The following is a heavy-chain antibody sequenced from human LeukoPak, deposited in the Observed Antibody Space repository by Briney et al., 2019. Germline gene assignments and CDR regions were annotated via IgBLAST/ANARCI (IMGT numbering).Heavy chain of an antibody. CDR3: ARTDTNYGYYFDH. D-gene: IGHD4-11*01. Sequence: SETLSLTCAVYGGSFSDYYWSWIRQSPGKGLEWIGEINHSGSTNYNPSLKSLVTISVDTSKNQFSLKLGSVTAADTAVYYCARTDTNYGYYFDHWGQGTLVTVSS. CDR1: GGSFSDYY. CDR2: INHSGST. J-gene: IGHJ4*02. V-gene: IGHV4-34*01.